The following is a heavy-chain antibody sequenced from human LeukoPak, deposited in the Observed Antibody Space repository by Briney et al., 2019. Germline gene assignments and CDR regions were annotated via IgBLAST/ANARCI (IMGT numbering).Heavy chain of an antibody. Sequence: GGSLKISFKGSGYRFTSYWIAWVRPVPGKGLEWMGVIYPGDSDTRYSPSFQGQVTISADKSINTAYLQWSSLKASDTAMYYCARRYANMVYFDYWGQGTRVTVSS. J-gene: IGHJ4*02. CDR1: GYRFTSYW. CDR2: IYPGDSDT. V-gene: IGHV5-51*01. D-gene: IGHD3-10*01. CDR3: ARRYANMVYFDY.